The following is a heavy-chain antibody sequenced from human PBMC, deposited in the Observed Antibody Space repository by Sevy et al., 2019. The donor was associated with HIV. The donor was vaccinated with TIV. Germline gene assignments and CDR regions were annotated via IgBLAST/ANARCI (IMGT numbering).Heavy chain of an antibody. Sequence: GGSLRLSCAASGFTFSSYGMHWVRQAPGKGLEWVAVIWYDGSNKYYADSVKGRFTISRDNSKNTLYLQMNSLRAEDTAMYYCARSNGDFYFDYWGQGTLVTVSS. CDR2: IWYDGSNK. V-gene: IGHV3-33*01. D-gene: IGHD4-17*01. CDR1: GFTFSSYG. J-gene: IGHJ4*02. CDR3: ARSNGDFYFDY.